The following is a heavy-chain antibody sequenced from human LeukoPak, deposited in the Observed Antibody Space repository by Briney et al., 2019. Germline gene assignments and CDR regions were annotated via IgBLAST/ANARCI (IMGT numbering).Heavy chain of an antibody. J-gene: IGHJ4*02. Sequence: SETLSLTCAVYGGSFSGYYWSWIRQPPGKGLEWIGEINHSGSTNYNPSLKSRVTISVDTSKNQFSLKLSSVTAADTAVYYCARGDGYKDFDYWGQGTLVTVSS. CDR1: GGSFSGYY. V-gene: IGHV4-34*01. D-gene: IGHD5-24*01. CDR2: INHSGST. CDR3: ARGDGYKDFDY.